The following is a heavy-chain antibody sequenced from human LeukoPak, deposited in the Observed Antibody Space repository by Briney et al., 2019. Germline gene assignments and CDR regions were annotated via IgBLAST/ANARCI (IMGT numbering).Heavy chain of an antibody. D-gene: IGHD2-2*01. CDR2: ISYDGSNK. CDR1: GFTFSSYG. V-gene: IGHV3-30*18. J-gene: IGHJ4*02. CDR3: AKDIEGGCSSTSCYGADY. Sequence: GGSLRLSCAASGFTFSSYGMHWVRQAPGKGLEWVAVISYDGSNKYYADSVKGRFTISRDNSKNTLCLQMNSLRAEDTAVYYCAKDIEGGCSSTSCYGADYWGQGTLVTVSS.